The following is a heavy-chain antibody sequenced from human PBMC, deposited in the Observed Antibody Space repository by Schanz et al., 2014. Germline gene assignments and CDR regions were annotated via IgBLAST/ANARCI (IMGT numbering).Heavy chain of an antibody. D-gene: IGHD3-10*01. CDR3: ARDFLLRGANDY. Sequence: QVQLVQSGAEVKKPGASVKVSCKASGYTFPTYGISWVRQAPGQGLEWVGWISTYIGNTNYAQKFQGRVTMTRDTSTSTAYMELRSLRSDDTAVYYCARDFLLRGANDYWGQGTLVTVSS. CDR1: GYTFPTYG. J-gene: IGHJ4*02. CDR2: ISTYIGNT. V-gene: IGHV1-18*01.